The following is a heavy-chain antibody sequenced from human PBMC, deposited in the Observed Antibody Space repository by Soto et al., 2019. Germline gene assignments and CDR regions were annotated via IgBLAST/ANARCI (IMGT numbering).Heavy chain of an antibody. D-gene: IGHD4-4*01. Sequence: PVGSLRLSCAASGFTFSSYAMHWVRQAPGKGLEWVAVISYDGSNKYYADSVKGRFTISRDNSKNTLYLQMNSLRAEDTAVYYCAREGGNYAYYYAMDVWGQGTTVTVS. J-gene: IGHJ6*02. CDR2: ISYDGSNK. V-gene: IGHV3-30-3*01. CDR3: AREGGNYAYYYAMDV. CDR1: GFTFSSYA.